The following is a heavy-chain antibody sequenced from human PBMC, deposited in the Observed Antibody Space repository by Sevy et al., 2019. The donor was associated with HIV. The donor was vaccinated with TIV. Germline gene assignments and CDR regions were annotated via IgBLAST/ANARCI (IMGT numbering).Heavy chain of an antibody. CDR1: GFTFSDHY. V-gene: IGHV3-72*01. D-gene: IGHD1-26*01. CDR3: ARVHSGTSDNYYYMDV. J-gene: IGHJ6*03. Sequence: RGYLRLSCAASGFTFSDHYMDWVRQAPGKGLEWVGRTRGNANSYTTEYAASVKGRFTISRDDSKNSLFLQMNSLKTEATPVYYCARVHSGTSDNYYYMDVWGKGTPVLVSS. CDR2: TRGNANSYTT.